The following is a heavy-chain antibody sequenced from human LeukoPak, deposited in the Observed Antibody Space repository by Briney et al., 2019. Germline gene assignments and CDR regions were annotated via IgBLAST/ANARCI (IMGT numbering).Heavy chain of an antibody. J-gene: IGHJ5*02. Sequence: SETLSLTCTVSGDSISTYYWSWIRQPAGKGLEWIGRIFTSGSTNYNPSLKSRVTMSLDTSKNQFSLKLSSGTGADTAVYYCARKALPGNWFDPWGQGALVTVSS. CDR2: IFTSGST. V-gene: IGHV4-4*07. CDR1: GDSISTYY. CDR3: ARKALPGNWFDP.